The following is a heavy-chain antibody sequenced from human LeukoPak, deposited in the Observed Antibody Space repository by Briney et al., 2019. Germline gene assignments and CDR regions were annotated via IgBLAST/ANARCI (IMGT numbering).Heavy chain of an antibody. J-gene: IGHJ4*02. V-gene: IGHV4-59*08. Sequence: SETLSLTCTVSGGSISSYYWSWIRQPPGKGLEWIGYIYYSGSTNYNPSLKSRVTISVDTSKNQFPLKLSSVTAADTAVYFCARRAYSAAYWKHFDYWGQGTLVTVSS. CDR2: IYYSGST. D-gene: IGHD1-1*01. CDR1: GGSISSYY. CDR3: ARRAYSAAYWKHFDY.